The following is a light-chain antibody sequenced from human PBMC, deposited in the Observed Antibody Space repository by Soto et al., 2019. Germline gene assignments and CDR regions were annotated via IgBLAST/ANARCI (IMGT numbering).Light chain of an antibody. Sequence: DIQMTQSPSSLSASVGDRVTITCRASQDIRNNLGWFQQKPGKAPKRLIYAASSLQSGVPSRFSGSGSGTEFTLTISSLQPDDFATYYCQHYNSYSEAFGQGTKVDIK. CDR3: QHYNSYSEA. V-gene: IGKV1-17*01. CDR2: AAS. CDR1: QDIRNN. J-gene: IGKJ1*01.